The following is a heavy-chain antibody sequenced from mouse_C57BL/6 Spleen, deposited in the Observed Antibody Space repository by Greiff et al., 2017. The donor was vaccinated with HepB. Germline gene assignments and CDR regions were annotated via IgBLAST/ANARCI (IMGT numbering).Heavy chain of an antibody. V-gene: IGHV7-3*01. CDR2: IRNKANGYTT. Sequence: DVKLVESGGGLVQPGGSLSLSCAASGFTFTDYYMSWVRQPPGKALEWLGFIRNKANGYTTEYSASVKGRFTISRDNSQNILYLQMNALRAEDSATYYCARWGTTTTVVARYWYFDVWGTGTTVTVSS. J-gene: IGHJ1*03. D-gene: IGHD1-1*01. CDR3: ARWGTTTTVVARYWYFDV. CDR1: GFTFTDYY.